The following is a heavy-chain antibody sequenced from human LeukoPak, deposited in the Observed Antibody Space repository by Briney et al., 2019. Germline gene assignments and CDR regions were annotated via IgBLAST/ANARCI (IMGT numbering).Heavy chain of an antibody. Sequence: PSETLSLTCTVSGGSISSYYWSWIRQPPGKGLEWIGYIYYSGSTNYNPSLKSRVTISVDTFKNQFSLKLSSVTAADTAVYYCARVAVATRLGYFDYWGQGTLVTVSS. CDR3: ARVAVATRLGYFDY. CDR2: IYYSGST. CDR1: GGSISSYY. V-gene: IGHV4-59*01. D-gene: IGHD5-12*01. J-gene: IGHJ4*02.